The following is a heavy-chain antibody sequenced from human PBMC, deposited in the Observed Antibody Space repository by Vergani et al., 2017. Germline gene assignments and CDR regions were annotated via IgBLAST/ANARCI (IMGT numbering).Heavy chain of an antibody. CDR1: GFTFSDFS. D-gene: IGHD2-8*01. CDR3: ARDCTSGGCPDNYGMDV. J-gene: IGHJ6*02. Sequence: VQLVESGGGLVKPGGSLRLSCAASGFTFSDFSMSWVRQAPGEGLEWVAFIGSSGPYINYAASVKGRFIISRDNTNNSLFLQLRSLRAEDAAVYYCARDCTSGGCPDNYGMDVWGQGATVTVSS. CDR2: IGSSGPYI. V-gene: IGHV3-21*06.